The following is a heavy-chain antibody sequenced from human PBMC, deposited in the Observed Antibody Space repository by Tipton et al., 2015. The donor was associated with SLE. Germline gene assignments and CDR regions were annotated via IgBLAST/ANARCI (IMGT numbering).Heavy chain of an antibody. CDR1: GGSISSYY. V-gene: IGHV4-31*01. J-gene: IGHJ5*02. D-gene: IGHD3-3*02. CDR2: TYSDGIT. CDR3: ARTQTIFGVLGWFDL. Sequence: TLSLTCTVSGGSISSYYWSWIRQHPGKGLEWSWYTYSDGITYYNPSLKSQSTISLGRSKNQFALNLTSVTAADTAVYYCARTQTIFGVLGWFDLWGQGTLVTVSS.